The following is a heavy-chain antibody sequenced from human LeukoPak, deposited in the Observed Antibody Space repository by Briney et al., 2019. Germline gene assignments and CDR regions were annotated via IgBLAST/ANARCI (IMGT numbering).Heavy chain of an antibody. CDR1: GFMFSSYG. CDR3: ARCTGGSCVFDY. Sequence: GGSLRLSCAASGFMFSSYGMHWVRQAPGKGLEWVALIWFDGSKRYYGDSLKGRFTVSRDNSKNTLYLQVDSLRAEDTAVYYCARCTGGSCVFDYWGQGTLVTVSS. CDR2: IWFDGSKR. V-gene: IGHV3-33*01. D-gene: IGHD2-8*02. J-gene: IGHJ4*02.